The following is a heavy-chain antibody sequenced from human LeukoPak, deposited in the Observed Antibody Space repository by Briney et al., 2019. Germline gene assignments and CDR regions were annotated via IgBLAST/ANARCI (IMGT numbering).Heavy chain of an antibody. Sequence: GASVKVSCKASGYTFTSYGISWVRQAPGQGLEWMGWSSAYNGNTNYAQKPQGRVNMTSDTSTRTTYMELRSLRSDETAGYYITGTSGPPSYYYYGMEVCGQEATFTVS. CDR2: SSAYNGNT. V-gene: IGHV1-18*01. CDR1: GYTFTSYG. CDR3: TGTSGPPSYYYYGMEV. J-gene: IGHJ6*02. D-gene: IGHD2-8*02.